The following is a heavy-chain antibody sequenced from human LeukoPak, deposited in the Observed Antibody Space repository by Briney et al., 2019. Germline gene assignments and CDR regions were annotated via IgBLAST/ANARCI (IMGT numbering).Heavy chain of an antibody. D-gene: IGHD3-22*01. CDR2: MNPNSGNT. J-gene: IGHJ4*02. CDR3: ATEIGKYYDSSGYYESFT. Sequence: ASVKVSCKASGYTFTSYDINWVRQATGQGLEWMGWMNPNSGNTGYAQKFQGRVTMTRNTSISTAYMELNNLRSEDTAVYYCATEIGKYYDSSGYYESFTWGQGTLVTVSS. CDR1: GYTFTSYD. V-gene: IGHV1-8*01.